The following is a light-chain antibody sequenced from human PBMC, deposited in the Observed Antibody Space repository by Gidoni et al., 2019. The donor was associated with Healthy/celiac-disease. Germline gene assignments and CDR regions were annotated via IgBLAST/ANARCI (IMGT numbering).Light chain of an antibody. CDR3: QTWGTGTVV. Sequence: QLALTQSLSASASPGASVTLTCTLSSGPSSYAIAWHQQQPEKGPRYLMKLNSDGSHSKGDGIPDRFSGSSSGAERYLTISSLQSEDEADYYCQTWGTGTVVFGGGTKLTVL. V-gene: IGLV4-69*01. J-gene: IGLJ2*01. CDR1: SGPSSYA. CDR2: LNSDGSH.